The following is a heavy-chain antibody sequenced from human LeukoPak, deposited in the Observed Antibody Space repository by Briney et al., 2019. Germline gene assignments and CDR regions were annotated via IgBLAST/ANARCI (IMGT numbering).Heavy chain of an antibody. CDR3: ARGRGDILTGSYYFDY. CDR2: IIPIFGTA. J-gene: IGHJ4*02. V-gene: IGHV1-69*13. CDR1: GGTFSSYA. D-gene: IGHD3-9*01. Sequence: GASVKVSCKASGGTFSSYAISWVGQATGQGVEWMGGIIPIFGTANYAQKFQGRVTITADESTSTAYMELSSLRSEDTAVYYCARGRGDILTGSYYFDYWGQGTLVTVSS.